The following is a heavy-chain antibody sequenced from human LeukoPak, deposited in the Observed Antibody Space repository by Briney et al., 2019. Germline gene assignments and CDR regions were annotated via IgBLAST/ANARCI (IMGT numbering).Heavy chain of an antibody. Sequence: GGSLRLSCAASGFTVSSNYMSWVRQAPGKGLEWVSVIYSGGSTYYADSVKGRFTISRENSKNTLYLQMNSLRAEDTAVYYCARIHEGEGMFDYWGQGTLVTVSS. V-gene: IGHV3-53*01. J-gene: IGHJ4*02. CDR2: IYSGGST. CDR3: ARIHEGEGMFDY. CDR1: GFTVSSNY.